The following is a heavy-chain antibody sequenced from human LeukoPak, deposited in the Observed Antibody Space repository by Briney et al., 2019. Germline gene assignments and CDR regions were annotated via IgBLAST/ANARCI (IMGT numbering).Heavy chain of an antibody. Sequence: PSETLSLTCTVSGGSISSYYWSWIRQPAGKGLEWIGRIYTSGSTNYNPSLKSRVTMSVDTSKNQFSLKLSSVTAADTAVYYCARSDRQRARSGRLEAFDIWGQGTMVTVSS. CDR2: IYTSGST. D-gene: IGHD3-10*01. J-gene: IGHJ3*02. CDR1: GGSISSYY. V-gene: IGHV4-4*07. CDR3: ARSDRQRARSGRLEAFDI.